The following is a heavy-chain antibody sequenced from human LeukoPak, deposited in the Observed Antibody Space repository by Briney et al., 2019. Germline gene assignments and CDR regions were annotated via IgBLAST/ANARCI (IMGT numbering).Heavy chain of an antibody. V-gene: IGHV4-59*01. J-gene: IGHJ4*02. CDR2: FYYSGIT. D-gene: IGHD2-2*01. CDR1: GGSLSSYS. CDR3: ARGVPNCSDTSRYYDY. Sequence: PSETLSLTCTVSGGSLSSYSWSWIRQPPGKGLEWIGYFYYSGITKYNPSLKSRVTISVDTSKNQLSLKLSSVAAADTAVYYCARGVPNCSDTSRYYDYWGQGTLVSVSS.